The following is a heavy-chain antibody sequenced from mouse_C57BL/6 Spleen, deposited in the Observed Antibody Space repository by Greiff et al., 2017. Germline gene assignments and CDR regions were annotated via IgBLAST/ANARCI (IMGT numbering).Heavy chain of an antibody. Sequence: QVQLQQPGAELVKPGASVKLSCKASGFTFTSYWMQWVKQRPGQGLEWIGEIDPSDSYTNYNQKFKGKATLTVDTSSSTAYMQLSSLTSEDSAVYYCARGEDDAAWFAYWGQGVLVTV. J-gene: IGHJ3*01. CDR2: IDPSDSYT. CDR3: ARGEDDAAWFAY. CDR1: GFTFTSYW. V-gene: IGHV1-50*01. D-gene: IGHD2-3*01.